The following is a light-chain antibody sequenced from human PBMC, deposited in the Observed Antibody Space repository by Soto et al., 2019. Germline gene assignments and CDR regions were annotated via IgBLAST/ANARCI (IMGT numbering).Light chain of an antibody. CDR2: DAS. J-gene: IGKJ1*01. V-gene: IGKV3-15*01. CDR1: QSVSSR. Sequence: EIVMTQSPATLSVSPGERATLSCRASQSVSSRLAWYQQKRGQAPRLLIYDASTRATGIPARFSGSGSGTEFNLTISSLQSADFAIYYCRHYNNWPPETFGQGTRVEIK. CDR3: RHYNNWPPET.